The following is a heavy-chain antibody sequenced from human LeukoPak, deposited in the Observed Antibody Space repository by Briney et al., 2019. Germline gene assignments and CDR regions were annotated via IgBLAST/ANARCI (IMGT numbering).Heavy chain of an antibody. V-gene: IGHV1-18*01. D-gene: IGHD2-2*01. CDR3: ARGEYCSSTSCEWPYYYYMDV. CDR2: ISAYNGNT. J-gene: IGHJ6*03. Sequence: ASVKVSCKASGYTFTSYGISWVRQAPGQGLEWMGWISAYNGNTNYAQKFQGRVTMTRDTSISTAYMELSRLRSDDTAVYYCARGEYCSSTSCEWPYYYYMDVWGKGTTVTVSS. CDR1: GYTFTSYG.